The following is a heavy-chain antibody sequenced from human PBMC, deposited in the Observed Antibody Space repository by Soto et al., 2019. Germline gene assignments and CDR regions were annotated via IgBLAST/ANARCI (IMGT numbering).Heavy chain of an antibody. D-gene: IGHD3-10*01. CDR3: AKTFYYGSGTQIVFDN. CDR1: GFTFSSYS. V-gene: IGHV3-23*01. J-gene: IGHJ4*02. Sequence: GGSLRLSCAASGFTFSSYSMNWVRQAPGRGLEWVSTITDSGANTYYADSVKGRFTVSRDNSKNTLYLQMNSLRAEDTAVYYCAKTFYYGSGTQIVFDNWGQGTLVTVSS. CDR2: ITDSGANT.